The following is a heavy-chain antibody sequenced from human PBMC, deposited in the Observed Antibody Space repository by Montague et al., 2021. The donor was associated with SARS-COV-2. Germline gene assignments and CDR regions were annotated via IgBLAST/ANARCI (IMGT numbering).Heavy chain of an antibody. CDR1: GFSLSTSGMC. V-gene: IGHV2-70*01. Sequence: PALVKPTQTLTLTRTFSGFSLSTSGMCVSWIRQPPGKALEWLALIDWDDDKYYSTSLKTRLTISKDTSKNQVVLTMTNMDPVDIATYYCARIRDYDILTGSYSGFDYWGQGTLVTVSS. CDR3: ARIRDYDILTGSYSGFDY. J-gene: IGHJ4*02. D-gene: IGHD3-9*01. CDR2: IDWDDDK.